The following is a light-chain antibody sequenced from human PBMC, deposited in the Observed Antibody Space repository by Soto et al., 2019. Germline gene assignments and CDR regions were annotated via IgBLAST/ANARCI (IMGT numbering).Light chain of an antibody. J-gene: IGKJ4*01. CDR3: QQSYSGPLT. CDR2: AAS. CDR1: QSISSY. Sequence: DIQMTQSPSSLSASVGDRVTITCRASQSISSYLNWYQQKPGKAPKVLIYAASSLQSGVQSRFSGIGSGTDFTLSISSLQNEDFATYYCQQSYSGPLTFGGGTKVDNK. V-gene: IGKV1-39*01.